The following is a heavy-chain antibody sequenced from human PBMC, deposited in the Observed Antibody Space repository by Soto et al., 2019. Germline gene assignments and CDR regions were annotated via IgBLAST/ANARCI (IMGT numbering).Heavy chain of an antibody. CDR1: GGSISSYY. Sequence: PSETLSLTCTVSGGSISSYYWSWIRQPPGKGLEWIGYIYYSGSTNYNPSLKSRVTISVDTSKNQFSLKLSSVTAADTAVYYCARGRMGESWYPPYFDYWGQGTLVTVSS. D-gene: IGHD6-13*01. CDR3: ARGRMGESWYPPYFDY. V-gene: IGHV4-59*12. J-gene: IGHJ4*02. CDR2: IYYSGST.